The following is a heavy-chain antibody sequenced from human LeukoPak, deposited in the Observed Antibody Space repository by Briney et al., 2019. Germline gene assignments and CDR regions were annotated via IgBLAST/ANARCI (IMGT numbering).Heavy chain of an antibody. Sequence: GRSLRLSCAVSGITLSNYGMSWVRQAPGKGLERVAGLSGSGGGTNYADSVQGRFTISRDNPKNTLYLQMNSLRAEDTAVYFCAKRGVVIRVFLVGFHKEAYYFDSWGQGALVTVSS. J-gene: IGHJ4*02. V-gene: IGHV3-23*01. CDR1: GITLSNYG. CDR3: AKRGVVIRVFLVGFHKEAYYFDS. CDR2: LSGSGGGT. D-gene: IGHD3-10*01.